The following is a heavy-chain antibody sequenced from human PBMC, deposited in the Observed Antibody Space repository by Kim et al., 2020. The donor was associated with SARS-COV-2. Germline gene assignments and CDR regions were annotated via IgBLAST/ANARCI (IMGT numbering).Heavy chain of an antibody. CDR1: GFTFSSAW. CDR2: INRDGSKE. V-gene: IGHV3-7*01. J-gene: IGHJ4*02. Sequence: GGSLRLSCAASGFTFSSAWMTWFRQAPGKGLEWVANINRDGSKENYVDSVKGRFTISRDNAKSSVFLQMYNLRAEDTAVFYCARDIDAGGYYRNDSWGQGTVVTVSS. D-gene: IGHD5-12*01. CDR3: ARDIDAGGYYRNDS.